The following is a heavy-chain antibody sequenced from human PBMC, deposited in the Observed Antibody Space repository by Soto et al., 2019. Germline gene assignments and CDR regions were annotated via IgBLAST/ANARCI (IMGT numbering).Heavy chain of an antibody. J-gene: IGHJ6*02. Sequence: PWGSLRLSCAASGFTFSTYSMHWVRQAPGKGLEWVSSISVSSTYTYYADSVKGRFTISRDNAKNSLFLQMNSLRAEDTAVYYCARDKIYYDSSGYGMDVWGQGTTVTVSS. CDR2: ISVSSTYT. CDR1: GFTFSTYS. V-gene: IGHV3-21*01. CDR3: ARDKIYYDSSGYGMDV. D-gene: IGHD3-22*01.